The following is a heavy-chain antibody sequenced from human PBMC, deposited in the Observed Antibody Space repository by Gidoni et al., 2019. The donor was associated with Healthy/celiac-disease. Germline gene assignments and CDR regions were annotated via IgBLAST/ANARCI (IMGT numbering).Heavy chain of an antibody. V-gene: IGHV4-34*01. J-gene: IGHJ3*02. CDR2: INHSGST. D-gene: IGHD6-13*01. CDR3: ARAPRYSSSWYRMTDAFDI. Sequence: QVQLQQWGAGLLKPSETLSLTCAVYGGSFSGYYWSWIRQPPGKGLEWIGEINHSGSTNYNPSLKSRVTISVDTSKNQFSLKLSSVTAADTAVYYCARAPRYSSSWYRMTDAFDIWGQGTMVTVSS. CDR1: GGSFSGYY.